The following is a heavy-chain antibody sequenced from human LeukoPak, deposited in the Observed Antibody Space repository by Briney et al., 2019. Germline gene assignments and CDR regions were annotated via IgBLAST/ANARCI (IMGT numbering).Heavy chain of an antibody. D-gene: IGHD3-10*01. CDR3: AIGWNVLLWFGELFPFGMDV. J-gene: IGHJ6*02. Sequence: SETLSLTCAVYGGSFSGYYWSWIRQPPGKGLEWIGEINHSGSTTYYPSIKSRVTIEVDTSKNQFPVKLSSVTAADTAVYYCAIGWNVLLWFGELFPFGMDVWGQGTTVTVSS. CDR1: GGSFSGYY. CDR2: INHSGST. V-gene: IGHV4-34*01.